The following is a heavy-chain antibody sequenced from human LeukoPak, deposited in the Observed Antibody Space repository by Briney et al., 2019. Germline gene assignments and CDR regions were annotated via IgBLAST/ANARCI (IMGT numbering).Heavy chain of an antibody. CDR1: GFTFSSYA. D-gene: IGHD3-10*01. V-gene: IGHV3-23*01. CDR3: AKDLATMVRGGNAFDI. Sequence: GGSLRLSCAASGFTFSSYAMSWVRQAPGKGLEWVSAISGSGGSTYYADTVKGRFTISRDNSKNTLYLQINSLRDEDTAVYYCAKDLATMVRGGNAFDIWGQGTMVTVSS. CDR2: ISGSGGST. J-gene: IGHJ3*02.